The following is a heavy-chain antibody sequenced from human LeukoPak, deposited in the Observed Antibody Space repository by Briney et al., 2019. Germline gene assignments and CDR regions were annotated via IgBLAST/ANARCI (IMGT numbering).Heavy chain of an antibody. CDR1: GGSISCSSYY. Sequence: SETLSLTCTVSGGSISCSSYYWGWIRQPPGKGLEWIGSIYYSGSTYYNPSLKSRVTISVDTSKNQFSLKLSSVTAADTAVYYCARAGGELFSGYFDYWGQGTLVTVSS. CDR3: ARAGGELFSGYFDY. CDR2: IYYSGST. J-gene: IGHJ4*02. D-gene: IGHD3-10*01. V-gene: IGHV4-39*07.